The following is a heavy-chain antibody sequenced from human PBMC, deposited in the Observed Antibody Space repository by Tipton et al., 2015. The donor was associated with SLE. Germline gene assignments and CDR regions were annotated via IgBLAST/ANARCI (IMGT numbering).Heavy chain of an antibody. CDR3: ARDQGDILTGYLEYFQH. CDR2: IIPIFGTA. V-gene: IGHV1-69*01. Sequence: QVQLVQSGAEVKKPGSSVKVSCKASGGTFSSYAISWVRQAPGQGLEWMGGIIPIFGTANYAQKFQGRVTITADESTSTAYMELSSLRSDDTAVYYCARDQGDILTGYLEYFQHWGQGTLVTVSS. D-gene: IGHD3-9*01. J-gene: IGHJ1*01. CDR1: GGTFSSYA.